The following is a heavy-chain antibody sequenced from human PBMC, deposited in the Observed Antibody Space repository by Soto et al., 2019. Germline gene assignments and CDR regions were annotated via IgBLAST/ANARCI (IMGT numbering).Heavy chain of an antibody. J-gene: IGHJ5*02. D-gene: IGHD1-26*01. CDR3: ARVALSGGGWLDP. CDR1: GYTFTSYY. Sequence: ASVKVSCKASGYTFTSYYMHWVRQAPGQGLEWMGIINPSDGSTTYAQKFQGRLTVTRDTSTSTVYMNLSSLRSEDTAIYYCARVALSGGGWLDPWGQGTLVTVS. CDR2: INPSDGST. V-gene: IGHV1-46*01.